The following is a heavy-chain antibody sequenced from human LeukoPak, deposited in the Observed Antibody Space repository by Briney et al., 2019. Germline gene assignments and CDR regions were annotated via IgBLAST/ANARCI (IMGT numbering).Heavy chain of an antibody. V-gene: IGHV1-24*01. CDR1: GYTLTELS. Sequence: ASVKVSCKVSGYTLTELSVNWVRQAPGKGLEWMGGFDPEDGETIYAQKFQGRVTMTEDTSTDTAYMELSSLRSEDTAVYYCATGGSYPNYYYYYMDVWGKGTTVTVSS. J-gene: IGHJ6*03. CDR2: FDPEDGET. D-gene: IGHD1-26*01. CDR3: ATGGSYPNYYYYYMDV.